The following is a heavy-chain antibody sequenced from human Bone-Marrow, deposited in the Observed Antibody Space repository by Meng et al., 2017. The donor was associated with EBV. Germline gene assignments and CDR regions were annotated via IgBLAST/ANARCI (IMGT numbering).Heavy chain of an antibody. CDR1: GFIFSDSY. V-gene: IGHV3-11*01. J-gene: IGHJ4*02. CDR2: ISNSGTTI. D-gene: IGHD1-26*01. Sequence: VQLVQSGGDLVKPGGSLRLSCAASGFIFSDSYMSWVRQTPGKGLEWISYISNSGTTIKYADSVKGRFTISRDNAKNSLYLQMSSLRADDTAVYYCARGSGRWTFDYWGQGPLGTVAS. CDR3: ARGSGRWTFDY.